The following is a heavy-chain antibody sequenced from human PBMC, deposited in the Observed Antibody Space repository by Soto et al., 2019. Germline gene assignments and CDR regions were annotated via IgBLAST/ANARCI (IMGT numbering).Heavy chain of an antibody. V-gene: IGHV3-30*18. CDR1: GFTFSSYG. CDR2: ISYDGSNK. Sequence: GGSLRLSCAASGFTFSSYGMHWVRQAPGKGQERVAVISYDGSNKYYADSVKGRFTISRDNSKNTLYLQMNSLRAEDTAVFYCAKGYSYGLGYYYGMDVWGQGTTVTVSS. J-gene: IGHJ6*02. D-gene: IGHD5-18*01. CDR3: AKGYSYGLGYYYGMDV.